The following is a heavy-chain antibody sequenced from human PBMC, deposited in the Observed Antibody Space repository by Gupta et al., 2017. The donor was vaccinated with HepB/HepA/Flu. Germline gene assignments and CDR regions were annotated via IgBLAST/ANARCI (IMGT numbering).Heavy chain of an antibody. CDR2: IYSGGST. CDR1: GFPVSSNY. CDR3: ARWRLLPLPIDSYSYDYFDY. D-gene: IGHD5-18*01. Sequence: EVQLVESGGGLVQPGGSLRLSCAASGFPVSSNYMSWVPQAPGKGLEWVSVIYSGGSTYYADSVKGKFTISRDNSKNTLYLQMNSLRAEDTAVYYCARWRLLPLPIDSYSYDYFDYWGQGTLVTVSS. J-gene: IGHJ4*02. V-gene: IGHV3-66*01.